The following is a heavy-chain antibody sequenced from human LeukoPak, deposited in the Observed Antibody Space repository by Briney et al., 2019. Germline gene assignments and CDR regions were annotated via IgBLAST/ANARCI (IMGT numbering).Heavy chain of an antibody. CDR1: GASISSGDFY. J-gene: IGHJ6*02. CDR3: ARDSERTTSYYYYGLDV. V-gene: IGHV4-31*03. Sequence: SETLSLTCSVSGASISSGDFYWTWIRQHPGKGLEWIGYIYYSGSTYYTPSLKSRVTISADTSKNQFSLKLSSVTAADTAVYYCARDSERTTSYYYYGLDVWGQGTTVTVSS. CDR2: IYYSGST. D-gene: IGHD1-1*01.